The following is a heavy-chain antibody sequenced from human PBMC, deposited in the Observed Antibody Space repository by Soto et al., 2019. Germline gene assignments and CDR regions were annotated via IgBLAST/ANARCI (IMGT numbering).Heavy chain of an antibody. J-gene: IGHJ4*02. CDR3: GGGGGNFDQ. V-gene: IGHV3-7*04. CDR2: VNKYGSDT. Sequence: EVQLVESGGGLVQPGGSLRLTCAASGFTFSGSSMSWVRQAPGKGLEWVANVNKYGSDTNYVDSVKGRFTISRDNAKNQLYLQMDSLGNDDTAVYYCGGGGGNFDQWGQGTLVTVSS. D-gene: IGHD3-16*01. CDR1: GFTFSGSS.